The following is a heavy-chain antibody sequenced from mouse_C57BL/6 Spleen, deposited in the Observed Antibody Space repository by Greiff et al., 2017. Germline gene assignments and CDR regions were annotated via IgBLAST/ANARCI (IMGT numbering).Heavy chain of an antibody. J-gene: IGHJ4*01. D-gene: IGHD1-1*01. CDR2: ISDGGSYT. CDR3: ARDKTTVVADYAMDY. CDR1: GFTFSSYA. V-gene: IGHV5-4*01. Sequence: EVQLVESGGGLVKPGGSLKLSCAASGFTFSSYAMSWVRQTPEKRLEWVATISDGGSYTYYPENVKGRFTISRDNAKKHLYLQMSHLKSEDTAMYYCARDKTTVVADYAMDYWGQGTSVTVSS.